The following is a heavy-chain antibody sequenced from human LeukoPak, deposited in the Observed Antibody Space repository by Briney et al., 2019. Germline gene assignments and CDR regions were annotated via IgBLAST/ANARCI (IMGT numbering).Heavy chain of an antibody. Sequence: SETLSLTCAVYGGSFSGYYWSWIRQPPGKGLEWIGEINHSGSTNYNPSLKSRVTISVDTSKNQFSLKLSSVTAADTAVYYCATGGYYDSSGYHDAFDIWGQGTMVTASS. D-gene: IGHD3-22*01. CDR3: ATGGYYDSSGYHDAFDI. J-gene: IGHJ3*02. CDR2: INHSGST. V-gene: IGHV4-34*01. CDR1: GGSFSGYY.